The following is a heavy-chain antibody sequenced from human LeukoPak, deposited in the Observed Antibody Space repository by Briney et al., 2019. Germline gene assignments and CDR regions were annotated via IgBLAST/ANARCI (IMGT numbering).Heavy chain of an antibody. CDR2: FYRSGST. V-gene: IGHV4-38-2*02. Sequence: ETLSLTCTVSGYSISSGYYWGWIRQPPGKGLQWIGSFYRSGSTYYNPSLKSRVTISVDTSKNQFSLKLSSVTAADTAVYYCARGGGSADLTRFDYWGQGALVTVSS. CDR1: GYSISSGYY. CDR3: ARGGGSADLTRFDY. J-gene: IGHJ4*02. D-gene: IGHD2-2*01.